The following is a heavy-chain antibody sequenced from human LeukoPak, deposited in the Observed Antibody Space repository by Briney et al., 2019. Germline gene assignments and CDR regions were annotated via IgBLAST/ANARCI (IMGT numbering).Heavy chain of an antibody. CDR1: GGSISNDY. V-gene: IGHV4-59*01. CDR2: IYYIGST. J-gene: IGHJ4*02. CDR3: ARVNVGYDSSPRGFDY. D-gene: IGHD3-22*01. Sequence: SETLSLTCTVSGGSISNDYWSWIRQPPGKGLEWIGYIYYIGSTNYNPSLKSRVTISVDTSKNQFSLELNSVTAEDTAVYYCARVNVGYDSSPRGFDYWGQGTLVTVSS.